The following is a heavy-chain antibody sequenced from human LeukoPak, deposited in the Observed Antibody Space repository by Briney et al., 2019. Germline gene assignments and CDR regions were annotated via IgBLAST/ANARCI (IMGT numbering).Heavy chain of an antibody. V-gene: IGHV1-2*06. CDR2: INPNSGGT. CDR3: ARAELTWIQLWIEDDNWFDP. D-gene: IGHD5-18*01. CDR1: GYTFTGYY. J-gene: IGHJ5*02. Sequence: ASVKVSCKASGYTFTGYYMRWVRQAPGQGLEWMGRINPNSGGTNYAQKFQGRVTMTRDTSISTAYMELSRLRSDDTAVYYCARAELTWIQLWIEDDNWFDPWGQGTLVTVSS.